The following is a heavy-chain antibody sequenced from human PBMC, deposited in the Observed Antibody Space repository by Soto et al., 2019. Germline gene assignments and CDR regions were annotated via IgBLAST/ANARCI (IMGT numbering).Heavy chain of an antibody. CDR3: GRGEERVPIPSGY. D-gene: IGHD3-16*01. CDR2: IYYSGST. J-gene: IGHJ4*02. CDR1: GGSIGSYY. Sequence: SETLSLTCTVSGGSIGSYYWSWIRQPPGKGLEWIGYIYYSGSTNYNPSLKSRVTISVDTSKNQFSLKLSSVTAADTAVYYCGRGEERVPIPSGYWGQGTRVPVPS. V-gene: IGHV4-59*01.